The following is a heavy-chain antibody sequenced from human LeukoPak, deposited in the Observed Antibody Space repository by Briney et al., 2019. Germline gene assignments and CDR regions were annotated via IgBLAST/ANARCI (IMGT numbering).Heavy chain of an antibody. Sequence: PGGSLRLSCAASGFTFSSYGMHWVSQAPGKGLEWVAVIWYDGSNKYYADSVKGRFTISRDNSKNTLYLQMNSLRAEDTAVYYCAKSGYSGSYLTGGFDYWGQGTLVTVSS. D-gene: IGHD1-26*01. CDR1: GFTFSSYG. J-gene: IGHJ4*02. V-gene: IGHV3-30*02. CDR3: AKSGYSGSYLTGGFDY. CDR2: IWYDGSNK.